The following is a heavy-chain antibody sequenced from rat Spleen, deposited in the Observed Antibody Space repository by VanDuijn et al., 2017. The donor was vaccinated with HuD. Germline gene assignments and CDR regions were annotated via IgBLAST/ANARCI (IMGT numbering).Heavy chain of an antibody. D-gene: IGHD1-6*01. CDR2: IIYDGSRT. J-gene: IGHJ2*01. CDR1: GFTFSNYG. CDR3: TTWDYWHNRFDY. Sequence: EVQLVESGGGLGQPGRSLKLSCAASGFTFSNYGMAWVCQAPTKGLEWVATIIYDGSRTFYRDSVKGRFTISRDNAKSTLYLQMDSLKSEDTATYYCTTWDYWHNRFDYWGQGVMVTVSS. V-gene: IGHV5-29*01.